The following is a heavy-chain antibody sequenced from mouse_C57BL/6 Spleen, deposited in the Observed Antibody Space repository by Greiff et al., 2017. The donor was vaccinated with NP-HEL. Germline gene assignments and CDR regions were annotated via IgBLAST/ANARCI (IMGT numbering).Heavy chain of an antibody. J-gene: IGHJ1*03. CDR1: GYTFTSYW. CDR3: ARGGDYPYWYFDV. Sequence: QVQLKQPGAELVRPGTSVKLSCKASGYTFTSYWMHWVKQRPGQGLEWIGVIDPSDSYTNYNQKFKGKATLTVDTSSSTAYMQLSSLTSEDSAVYYCARGGDYPYWYFDVWGTGTTVTVSS. CDR2: IDPSDSYT. V-gene: IGHV1-59*01. D-gene: IGHD2-4*01.